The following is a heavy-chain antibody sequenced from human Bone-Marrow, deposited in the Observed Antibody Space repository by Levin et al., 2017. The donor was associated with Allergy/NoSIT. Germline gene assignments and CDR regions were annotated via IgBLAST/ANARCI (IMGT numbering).Heavy chain of an antibody. CDR3: ARGVAGDGEYYFDY. V-gene: IGHV4-31*03. CDR1: GGSISSGGYY. J-gene: IGHJ4*02. D-gene: IGHD3-10*01. Sequence: PSETLSLTCTVSGGSISSGGYYWSWIRQHPGKGLEWIGYIYYSGSTYYNPSLKSRVTISVDTSKNQFSLKLSSVTAADTAVYYCARGVAGDGEYYFDYWGQGTLVTVSS. CDR2: IYYSGST.